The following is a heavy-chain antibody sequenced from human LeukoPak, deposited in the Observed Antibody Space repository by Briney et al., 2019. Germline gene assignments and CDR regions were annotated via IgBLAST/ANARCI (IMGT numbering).Heavy chain of an antibody. Sequence: SETLSLTCTVSGDSISSGGDYWSWIRQRSGQGLEWIGCIYHSGNTYYNPSLKSRLTMSVDTSKNQFSLKLSSVTAADTAVYYCARDVLRYYFDSWGQGTLVTVS. CDR1: GDSISSGGDY. CDR3: ARDVLRYYFDS. V-gene: IGHV4-31*03. CDR2: IYHSGNT. J-gene: IGHJ4*02. D-gene: IGHD2-8*02.